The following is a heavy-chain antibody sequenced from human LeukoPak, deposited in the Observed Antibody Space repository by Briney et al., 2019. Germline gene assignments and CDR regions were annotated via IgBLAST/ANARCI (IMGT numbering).Heavy chain of an antibody. D-gene: IGHD3-16*02. CDR3: ARGLNRNYVWGSYRYTYFDY. J-gene: IGHJ4*02. CDR2: INHSGST. V-gene: IGHV4-34*01. Sequence: SETLSLTCAVYGGSFSGYYWSWIRQPPGKGLEWIGEINHSGSTNYNPSLKSRVTISVDTSKNQFSLKLNSVTAADTAVYYCARGLNRNYVWGSYRYTYFDYWGQGTLVTVSS. CDR1: GGSFSGYY.